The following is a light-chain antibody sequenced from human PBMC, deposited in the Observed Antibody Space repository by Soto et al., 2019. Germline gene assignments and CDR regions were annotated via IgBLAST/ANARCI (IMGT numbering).Light chain of an antibody. CDR3: QHRSNWLGT. J-gene: IGKJ3*01. CDR2: DAS. Sequence: EIVLTQSPATLSLSPGERATLSCRASQSVGGFLAWYQQRSGQTPRLLIYDASKRAPGIPARFSGSGSGTYFTLTISSLEPEDFAVYYCQHRSNWLGTFGPGTKVDIK. CDR1: QSVGGF. V-gene: IGKV3-11*01.